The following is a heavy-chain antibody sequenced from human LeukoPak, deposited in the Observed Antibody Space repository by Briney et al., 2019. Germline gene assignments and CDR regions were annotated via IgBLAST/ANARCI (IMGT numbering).Heavy chain of an antibody. Sequence: GASVKVSCKASGYTFTSYDINWVRQASGQGLEWMGWMNPNSGNTGYAQKLQGRVTMTTDTSTSTAYMELRSLRSDDTAVYYCARDKARITIFGVVITSYNWFDPWGQGTLVTVSS. CDR1: GYTFTSYD. CDR3: ARDKARITIFGVVITSYNWFDP. J-gene: IGHJ5*02. D-gene: IGHD3-3*01. CDR2: MNPNSGNT. V-gene: IGHV1-8*02.